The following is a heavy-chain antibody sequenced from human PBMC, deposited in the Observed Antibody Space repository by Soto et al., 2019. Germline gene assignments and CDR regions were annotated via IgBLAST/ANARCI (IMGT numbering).Heavy chain of an antibody. V-gene: IGHV1-2*02. CDR1: GYTFTGYY. Sequence: GASVKVSCKASGYTFTGYYMHWVRQAPGQGLEWMGWINPNSGGTNYAQKFQGRVTMTRDTSISTAYMELSRLSSDDTAVYYCAKPSDFWSGYPLPDYWGQGTLVTVSS. D-gene: IGHD3-3*01. CDR3: AKPSDFWSGYPLPDY. CDR2: INPNSGGT. J-gene: IGHJ4*02.